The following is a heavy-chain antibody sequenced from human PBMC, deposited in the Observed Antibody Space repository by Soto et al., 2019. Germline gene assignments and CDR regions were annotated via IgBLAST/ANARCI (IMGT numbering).Heavy chain of an antibody. Sequence: SETLSLTCTVSGGSISSGDYYWSWIRQPPGKGLEWIGYIYYSGSTYYNPSLKSRVTISVDTSKNQFSLKLSSVTAADTAVYYCARAPPPGYPERYFDYWGQGTLVTVSS. CDR3: ARAPPPGYPERYFDY. CDR2: IYYSGST. CDR1: GGSISSGDYY. D-gene: IGHD6-25*01. J-gene: IGHJ4*02. V-gene: IGHV4-30-4*01.